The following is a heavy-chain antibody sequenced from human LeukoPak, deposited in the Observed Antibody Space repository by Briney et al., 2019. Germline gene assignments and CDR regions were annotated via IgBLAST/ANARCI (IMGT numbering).Heavy chain of an antibody. CDR3: AREGSGIAVADRTDY. J-gene: IGHJ4*02. V-gene: IGHV4-39*02. D-gene: IGHD6-19*01. CDR2: IYYSGST. CDR1: GGSISSSSYY. Sequence: SETPSLTCTVSGGSISSSSYYWGWIRQPPGKGLEWIGGIYYSGSTYYNPSLKSRVTISVDTSKNQFSLKLSSVTAADTAVYYCAREGSGIAVADRTDYWGQGTLVTVSS.